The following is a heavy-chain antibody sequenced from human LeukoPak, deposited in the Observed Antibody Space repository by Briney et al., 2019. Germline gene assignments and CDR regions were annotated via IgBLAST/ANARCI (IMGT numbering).Heavy chain of an antibody. D-gene: IGHD3-22*01. V-gene: IGHV4-31*03. CDR1: GGSISSGGYY. CDR3: ARDRKYYDSSGYLDY. J-gene: IGHJ4*02. Sequence: PSQTLSLTCTASGGSISSGGYYWSWIRQHPGKGLERIGYIYYSGSTYYNPSLKSRVTISVDTSKNQFSLKLSSVTAADTAVYYCARDRKYYDSSGYLDYWGQGTLVTVSS. CDR2: IYYSGST.